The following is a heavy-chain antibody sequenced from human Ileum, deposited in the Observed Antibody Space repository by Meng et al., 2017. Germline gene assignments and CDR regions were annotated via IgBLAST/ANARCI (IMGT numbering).Heavy chain of an antibody. CDR1: GFTFSDYT. CDR2: IRSKAYGGTT. J-gene: IGHJ4*02. D-gene: IGHD5-18*01. Sequence: GGSLRLSCTTSGFTFSDYTMAWVRQAPGKGLEWVGFIRSKAYGGTTEYAASVRGRFSISRHESQSIAYLQMNSLKTEDTAVYYCTRVHLVDTVMAALNYWGQGTLVTVSS. CDR3: TRVHLVDTVMAALNY. V-gene: IGHV3-49*04.